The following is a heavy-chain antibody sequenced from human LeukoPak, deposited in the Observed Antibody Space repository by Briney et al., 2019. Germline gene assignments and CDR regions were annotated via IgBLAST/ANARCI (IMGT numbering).Heavy chain of an antibody. CDR2: ISAYNGNT. D-gene: IGHD2-2*01. CDR3: ARVGAYCTSTSCFDY. V-gene: IGHV1-18*01. Sequence: GASVKVSCKASGYTFTSYGISWVRQAPGQGLEWMGWISAYNGNTDYEQKFQGRVTMTTDTSTSTAYMDLRSLRSDDTAVYYCARVGAYCTSTSCFDYWGLGTLVTVSS. J-gene: IGHJ4*02. CDR1: GYTFTSYG.